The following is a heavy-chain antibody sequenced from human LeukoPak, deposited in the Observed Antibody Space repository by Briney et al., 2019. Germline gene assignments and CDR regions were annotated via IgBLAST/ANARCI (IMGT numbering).Heavy chain of an antibody. CDR3: ARVIVVVPAAIPRGYYYMDV. CDR2: ISSSSSYI. CDR1: GFTFSSYS. D-gene: IGHD2-2*01. J-gene: IGHJ6*03. Sequence: GGSLRLSCAASGFTFSSYSMNWVRQAPGKGLEWVSSISSSSSYIYYADSVKGRFTISRDNAKNSLYLQMNSLRAEDTAVYYCARVIVVVPAAIPRGYYYMDVWGKGTTVTVSS. V-gene: IGHV3-21*01.